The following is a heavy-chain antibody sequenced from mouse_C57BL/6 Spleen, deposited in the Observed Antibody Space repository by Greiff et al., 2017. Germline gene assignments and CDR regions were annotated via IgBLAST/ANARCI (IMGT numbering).Heavy chain of an antibody. CDR1: GYAFSSSW. J-gene: IGHJ3*01. CDR3: AREKTSGTWFAY. Sequence: QVQLQQSGPELVKPGASVKISCKASGYAFSSSWMNWVKQRPGKGLEWIGRIYPGDGDTNYNGKFKGKATLTADKSSSTAYMQLSSLTSEDSAVYFCAREKTSGTWFAYWGQGTLVTVSA. CDR2: IYPGDGDT. D-gene: IGHD4-1*01. V-gene: IGHV1-82*01.